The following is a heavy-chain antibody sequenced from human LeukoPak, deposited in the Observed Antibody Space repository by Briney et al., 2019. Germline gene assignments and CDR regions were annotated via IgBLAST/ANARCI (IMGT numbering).Heavy chain of an antibody. Sequence: ASVKVSCKASGYTFIRYGFSWVRQAPGQGLEWMGWINPNTGGTNYAQNFQGRVTMTRDTSITTSYMELSSLLSDDTALYYCARGGHGHTQNDYWGQGTLVTVSS. CDR3: ARGGHGHTQNDY. D-gene: IGHD5-24*01. J-gene: IGHJ4*02. V-gene: IGHV1-2*02. CDR1: GYTFIRYG. CDR2: INPNTGGT.